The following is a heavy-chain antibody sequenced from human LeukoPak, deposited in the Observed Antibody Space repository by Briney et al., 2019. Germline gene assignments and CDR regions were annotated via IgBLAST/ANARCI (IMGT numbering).Heavy chain of an antibody. CDR3: ARGSYDYLGGGFDY. J-gene: IGHJ4*02. Sequence: QPGGSLRLSCAASGFTVSSNYMSWVRQAPGKGLEWVSVIYSGGSTYYADSVKGRFTISRDNSKNTLYLQMNSLRAEVTAVYYCARGSYDYLGGGFDYWGQGTLVTVSS. D-gene: IGHD5-18*01. V-gene: IGHV3-53*01. CDR1: GFTVSSNY. CDR2: IYSGGST.